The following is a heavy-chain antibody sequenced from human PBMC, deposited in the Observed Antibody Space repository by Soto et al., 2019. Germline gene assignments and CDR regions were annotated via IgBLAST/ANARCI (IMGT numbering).Heavy chain of an antibody. Sequence: ASVKVSCKASGYTFTGDYLHWVRQAPGQGLEWMAWINPKSGYTKSAQKFQARVTLTRDTSISTAYMELRSLRSEDTAVYFCARYTGSNSLFDSWGQGTVGTVS. CDR3: ARYTGSNSLFDS. V-gene: IGHV1-2*02. J-gene: IGHJ4*02. CDR2: INPKSGYT. D-gene: IGHD1-26*01. CDR1: GYTFTGDY.